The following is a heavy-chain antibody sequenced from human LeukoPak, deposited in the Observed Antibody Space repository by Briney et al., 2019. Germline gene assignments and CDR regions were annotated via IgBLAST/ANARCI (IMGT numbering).Heavy chain of an antibody. CDR1: GYTFTGYY. Sequence: ASVKVSCKASGYTFTGYYMHWVRQAPGQGLEWMGWINPNSGGTNYAQKFQGRVTMTRDTSISTAYMELSRLRSDDTAVYYCARVLPAMVRGVSHMDVWGKGTTVTISS. V-gene: IGHV1-2*02. CDR2: INPNSGGT. J-gene: IGHJ6*03. D-gene: IGHD3-10*01. CDR3: ARVLPAMVRGVSHMDV.